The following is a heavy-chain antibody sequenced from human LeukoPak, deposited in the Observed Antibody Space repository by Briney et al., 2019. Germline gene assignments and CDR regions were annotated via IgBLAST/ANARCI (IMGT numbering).Heavy chain of an antibody. Sequence: GGSLRLSCAASGFTFSNAWMSWVRQAPGKGLEWVGRIKTKTAGGTTDYAAPVKGRFTISRDDSKNTLYLQMNRLKTEYTGVYYCTTEAGNGYFDYWGQGTLVTVSS. J-gene: IGHJ4*02. CDR2: IKTKTAGGTT. CDR1: GFTFSNAW. CDR3: TTEAGNGYFDY. V-gene: IGHV3-15*01. D-gene: IGHD2-8*01.